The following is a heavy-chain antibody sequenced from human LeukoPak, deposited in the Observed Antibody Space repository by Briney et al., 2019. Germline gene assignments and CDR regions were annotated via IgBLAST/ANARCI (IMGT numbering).Heavy chain of an antibody. J-gene: IGHJ4*02. D-gene: IGHD6-19*01. CDR3: AKDPGGSGWYFDY. Sequence: GGSLRLSCAASGFTFSSYAMSWVRQAPGKGLEWVSAISGSGDSTYYADSVKGRFTISRDNSKNTLYLQMNSLRAEDTAVYYCAKDPGGSGWYFDYWGQGTLVTVSS. V-gene: IGHV3-23*01. CDR1: GFTFSSYA. CDR2: ISGSGDST.